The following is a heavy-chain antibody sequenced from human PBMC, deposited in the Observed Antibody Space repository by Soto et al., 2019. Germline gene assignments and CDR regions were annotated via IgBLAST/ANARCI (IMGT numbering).Heavy chain of an antibody. Sequence: QVQLVQSGAEVKKPGASVKVSCKASGYTFTGYYMHCVRQAPGQGLEWMGWINPNSGGTNYAQKFQGWVTMTRDTSISTAYMELSRLRSDDTAVYYCARRRHYDFWSGYYAWPSDDAFDIWGQGTMVTVSS. J-gene: IGHJ3*02. V-gene: IGHV1-2*04. D-gene: IGHD3-3*01. CDR2: INPNSGGT. CDR1: GYTFTGYY. CDR3: ARRRHYDFWSGYYAWPSDDAFDI.